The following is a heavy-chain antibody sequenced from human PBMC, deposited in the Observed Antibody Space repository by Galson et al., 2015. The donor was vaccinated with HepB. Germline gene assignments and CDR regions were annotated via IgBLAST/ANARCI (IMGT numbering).Heavy chain of an antibody. J-gene: IGHJ4*02. CDR1: GGTFSSYA. CDR3: AGRPEYCSSTSCYTYFDY. V-gene: IGHV1-69*13. CDR2: IIPIFGTA. Sequence: SVKVSCKASGGTFSSYAISWVRQAPGQGLEWMGGIIPIFGTANYAQKFQGRVTITADESTSTAYMELSSLRSEDTAVYYCAGRPEYCSSTSCYTYFDYWGQGTLVTVSS. D-gene: IGHD2-2*02.